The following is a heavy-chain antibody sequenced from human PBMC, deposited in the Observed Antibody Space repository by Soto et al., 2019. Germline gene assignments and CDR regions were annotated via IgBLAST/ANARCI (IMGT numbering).Heavy chain of an antibody. Sequence: QVQLVQSGAEVKKPGASVKVSCKASGYTFTTYGRSWARQAPGQGLDWMCWISSYNVNTKYAERLQGRVTMTTDTTTSTAYMELRRVRSDDTAVYYCARGPSDYYDNSGDYFLDYWGQGNLVPVSS. CDR2: ISSYNVNT. CDR1: GYTFTTYG. D-gene: IGHD3-22*01. V-gene: IGHV1-18*01. J-gene: IGHJ1*01. CDR3: ARGPSDYYDNSGDYFLDY.